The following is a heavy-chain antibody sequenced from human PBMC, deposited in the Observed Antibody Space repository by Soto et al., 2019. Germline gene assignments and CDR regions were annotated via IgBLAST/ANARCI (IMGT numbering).Heavy chain of an antibody. D-gene: IGHD3-3*01. Sequence: PSETLSLTGAVSGASISTNNCWSWVRQPPGKGLEWIGEVYHSGSTNCNPSLKSRVTISIDKSKNQFSLRLTSMTAADTAVYYCAVTGDGDFDYLSQGTLLTVCS. CDR3: AVTGDGDFDY. CDR1: GASISTNNC. J-gene: IGHJ4*02. V-gene: IGHV4-4*02. CDR2: VYHSGST.